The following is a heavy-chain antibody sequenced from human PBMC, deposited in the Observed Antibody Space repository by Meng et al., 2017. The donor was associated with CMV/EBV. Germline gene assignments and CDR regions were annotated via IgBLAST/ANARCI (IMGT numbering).Heavy chain of an antibody. D-gene: IGHD4-23*01. V-gene: IGHV4-61*01. CDR2: SDYSGST. CDR1: GGAVRSRSHS. J-gene: IGHJ4*02. CDR3: ARTPMVVTPYYFDY. Sequence: SGGAVRSRSHSWSWIRQPPGKGLEWIGYSDYSGSTNDAPSLKSRVTISVDTSKNQFSLKLSSVTAADTAVYYCARTPMVVTPYYFDYWGQGTLVTVSS.